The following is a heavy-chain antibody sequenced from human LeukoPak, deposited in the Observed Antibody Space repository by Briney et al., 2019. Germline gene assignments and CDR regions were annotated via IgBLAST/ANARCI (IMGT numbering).Heavy chain of an antibody. CDR2: ISGSGGST. V-gene: IGHV3-23*01. CDR1: GFTFSSYA. Sequence: GGSLRLSCAASGFTFSSYAMSWVRQAPGKGLEWVSAISGSGGSTYYADSVKGRFTISRDNSKNTLYLQMNSLRAEDTAVYYCAKDFRTYYDSSGYYLNYWGQGTLVTVSS. CDR3: AKDFRTYYDSSGYYLNY. J-gene: IGHJ4*02. D-gene: IGHD3-22*01.